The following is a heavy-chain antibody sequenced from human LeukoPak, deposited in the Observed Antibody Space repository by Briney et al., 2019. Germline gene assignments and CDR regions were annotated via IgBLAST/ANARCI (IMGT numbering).Heavy chain of an antibody. CDR3: ARDVNYAFDY. D-gene: IGHD3-16*01. Sequence: ASVKVSCKPSGYSFTRNGISWVRQAPGQGLEWMGWISANSGNTKYAQKFQDRVTLATDTSTSTAYMELKSLRSDDTAVYYCARDVNYAFDYWDQGTLVTVSS. CDR1: GYSFTRNG. V-gene: IGHV1-18*01. CDR2: ISANSGNT. J-gene: IGHJ4*02.